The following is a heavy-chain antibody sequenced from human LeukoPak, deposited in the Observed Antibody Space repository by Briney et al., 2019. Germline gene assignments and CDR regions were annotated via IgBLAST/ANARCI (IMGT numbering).Heavy chain of an antibody. CDR1: GGSFSGYY. J-gene: IGHJ3*02. D-gene: IGHD5-18*01. V-gene: IGHV4-34*01. CDR3: ARGGRGYSYGRLHDAFDI. Sequence: PSETLSLTCAVYGGSFSGYYWSWIRQPPGKGLEWIGEINHSGSTNYNPSLKSRVTISVDTSKNQFSLKLSSVTAADTAVYYCARGGRGYSYGRLHDAFDIWGQGTMVTVSS. CDR2: INHSGST.